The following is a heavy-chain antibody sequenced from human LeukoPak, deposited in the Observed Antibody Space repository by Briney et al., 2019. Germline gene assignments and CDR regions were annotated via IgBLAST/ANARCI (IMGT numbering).Heavy chain of an antibody. D-gene: IGHD7-27*01. V-gene: IGHV4-34*01. CDR1: GGSFSGYY. CDR2: INHSGST. CDR3: ANSWGSIDY. Sequence: SETLSLTCAVYGGSFSGYYWSWIRQPPGKGLEWIGEINHSGSTNYNPSLKSRVTILVDTSKNQFSLKLSSVTAADTAVYYCANSWGSIDYWGQGTLVTVSS. J-gene: IGHJ4*02.